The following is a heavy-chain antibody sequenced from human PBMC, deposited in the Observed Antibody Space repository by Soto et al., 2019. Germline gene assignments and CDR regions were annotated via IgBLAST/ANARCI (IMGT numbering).Heavy chain of an antibody. CDR1: GYTFTSYG. Sequence: ASVKVSCKASGYTFTSYGISWVRQAPGQGLEWMGWISAYNGNTNYAQKLQGRVNMTTDTPTSTAYMELRSLGSDDTAVYYCARPHSSSRAFDIWGQGTLVTVSS. V-gene: IGHV1-18*04. CDR3: ARPHSSSRAFDI. CDR2: ISAYNGNT. D-gene: IGHD6-6*01. J-gene: IGHJ3*02.